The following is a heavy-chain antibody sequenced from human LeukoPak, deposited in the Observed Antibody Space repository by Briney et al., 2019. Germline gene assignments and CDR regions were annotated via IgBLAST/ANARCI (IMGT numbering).Heavy chain of an antibody. CDR1: GFTFNNYA. CDR3: ARWGNDYSQFDS. V-gene: IGHV3-23*01. Sequence: GGSLRLSCAASGFTFNNYAMTWVRQAPGKGLEWVSVVSGSGDNTNYADSVKGRFTISRDNSKNTLFLQMNSLRTEDTAVYFCARWGNDYSQFDSWGQGTLVTVSS. J-gene: IGHJ4*02. D-gene: IGHD4-11*01. CDR2: VSGSGDNT.